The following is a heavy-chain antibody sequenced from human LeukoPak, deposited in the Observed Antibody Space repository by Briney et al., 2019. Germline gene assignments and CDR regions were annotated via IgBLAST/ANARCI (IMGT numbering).Heavy chain of an antibody. V-gene: IGHV4-34*01. CDR3: AGGEVVVPAAMKPLMSGMGV. CDR2: INHSGST. Sequence: PSETLSLTCAVYGGSFSGYYWSWIRQPPGKGLEWIGEINHSGSTNYNPSLKSRVTISVDTSKNQFSLKLSSVTAADTAVYYCAGGEVVVPAAMKPLMSGMGVWGQGTTVTVSS. D-gene: IGHD2-2*01. J-gene: IGHJ6*02. CDR1: GGSFSGYY.